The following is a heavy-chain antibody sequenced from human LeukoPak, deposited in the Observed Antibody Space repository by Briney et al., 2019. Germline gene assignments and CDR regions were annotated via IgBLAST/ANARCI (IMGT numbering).Heavy chain of an antibody. Sequence: SVKVSCKASGGTFSSYAVSWVRQAPGQGLEWMGGIIPIFGTANYAQKFQGRVTITADESTSTAYMELSSLRSEDTAVYYCARGSWELPHFDYWGQGTLVTVSS. CDR1: GGTFSSYA. D-gene: IGHD1-26*01. CDR2: IIPIFGTA. V-gene: IGHV1-69*13. J-gene: IGHJ4*02. CDR3: ARGSWELPHFDY.